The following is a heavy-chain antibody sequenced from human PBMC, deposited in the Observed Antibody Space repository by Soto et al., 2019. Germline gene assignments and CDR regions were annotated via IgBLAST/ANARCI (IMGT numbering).Heavy chain of an antibody. J-gene: IGHJ6*03. V-gene: IGHV4-34*01. D-gene: IGHD6-13*01. CDR3: ARARYSSPRYYYYMDV. CDR2: INHSGST. CDR1: GGSFSGYY. Sequence: SETLSLTCAVYGGSFSGYYWSWIRQPPGKGLEWIGEINHSGSTNYNPSLKSRVTISVDTSKNQFSLKLSSVTAADTAVYYCARARYSSPRYYYYMDVWGKGTTVTVSS.